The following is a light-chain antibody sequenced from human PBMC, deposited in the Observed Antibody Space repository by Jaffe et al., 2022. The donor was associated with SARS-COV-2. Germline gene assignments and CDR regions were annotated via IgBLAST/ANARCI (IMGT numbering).Light chain of an antibody. V-gene: IGLV1-44*01. CDR1: SPNIGSNT. J-gene: IGLJ1*01. CDR3: AAWDDRLNGQV. Sequence: QSVLTQPPSASGTPGQRVTISCSGSSPNIGSNTVNWYQQLPGTAPKLLIYTNNQRPSGVPDRFSGSKSGTSASLAISGLQSEDEADYYCAAWDDRLNGQVFGTGTKVTVL. CDR2: TNN.